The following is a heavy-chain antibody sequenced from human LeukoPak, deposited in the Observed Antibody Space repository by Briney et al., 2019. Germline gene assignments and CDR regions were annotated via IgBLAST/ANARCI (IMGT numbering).Heavy chain of an antibody. Sequence: GGSLKLSCAASGFTFSGSAMRWVRQASGKGLEWVGRIRSKANSYATAYAASVKGRFTISRDDSKNTAYLQMNSLKTEDTAVYYCTRPTGRSDWNCAGNWFDPWGQGTLVTVSS. CDR3: TRPTGRSDWNCAGNWFDP. CDR2: IRSKANSYAT. CDR1: GFTFSGSA. D-gene: IGHD1-7*01. V-gene: IGHV3-73*01. J-gene: IGHJ5*02.